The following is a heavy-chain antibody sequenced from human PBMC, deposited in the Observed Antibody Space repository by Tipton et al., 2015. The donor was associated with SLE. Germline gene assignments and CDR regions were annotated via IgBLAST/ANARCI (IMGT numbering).Heavy chain of an antibody. Sequence: SLRLSCVASGFTFSSYEMNWVRQAPGKGLEWVSYISSTGGTIYYADSVKGRFTISRDNAKNSLYLQMNSLRAADTALYRCAPVDIAGTMEDYWGQGTLVTVSS. CDR3: APVDIAGTMEDY. CDR1: GFTFSSYE. D-gene: IGHD5-12*01. J-gene: IGHJ4*02. CDR2: ISSTGGTI. V-gene: IGHV3-48*03.